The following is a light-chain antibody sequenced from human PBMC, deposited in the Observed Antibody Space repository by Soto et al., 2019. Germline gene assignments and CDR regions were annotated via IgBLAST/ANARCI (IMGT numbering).Light chain of an antibody. Sequence: QSALTQPPSASGSPGQSVTISCTGTSSDIGAYNYVSWFQQHPGEAPKLMIYEVNNRPSGVSNRFSGSKSGNTASLTISGLQAEDEADYYCNSYTSSSTLAFGGGTKVTVL. CDR3: NSYTSSSTLA. V-gene: IGLV2-14*01. J-gene: IGLJ2*01. CDR1: SSDIGAYNY. CDR2: EVN.